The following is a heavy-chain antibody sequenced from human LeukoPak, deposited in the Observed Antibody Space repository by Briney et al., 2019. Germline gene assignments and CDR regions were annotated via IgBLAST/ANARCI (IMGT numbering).Heavy chain of an antibody. Sequence: GRSLRLSCVASGFSFDTYTMHWVRQAPGKGLEWVAVISHDRVTTFYADSVKGRFTISRDKSKNIQYLQMNALRVDDTAVYYCAIDVIDGLPDYFNYWGQGTLVTVSS. CDR2: ISHDRVTT. V-gene: IGHV3-30-3*01. J-gene: IGHJ4*02. D-gene: IGHD2-21*01. CDR3: AIDVIDGLPDYFNY. CDR1: GFSFDTYT.